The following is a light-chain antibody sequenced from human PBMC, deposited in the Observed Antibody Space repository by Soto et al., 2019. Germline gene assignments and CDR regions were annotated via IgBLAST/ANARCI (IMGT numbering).Light chain of an antibody. CDR1: QSISGY. V-gene: IGKV1-39*01. J-gene: IGKJ1*01. CDR3: QQSDSMPWT. CDR2: AAS. Sequence: DIQMTQSPSSLSASVGDRVTITCRASQSISGYLNWYQQKSGQAPKLLMYAASTLPSGVPSRFSGSGSGTDFTLTISSLQPEDSATYYCQQSDSMPWTFGQGTKVEIK.